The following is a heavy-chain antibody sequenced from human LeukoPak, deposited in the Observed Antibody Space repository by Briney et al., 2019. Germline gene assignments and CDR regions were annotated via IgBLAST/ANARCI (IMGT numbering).Heavy chain of an antibody. CDR2: IYYSGST. Sequence: PSETLSLTCTVFGGSISSSSYYWGWIRQPPGKGLEWIGSIYYSGSTYYNPSLKSRVTISVDTSKNQFSLKLSSVTAADTAVYYCARLKTTVETPYYGGKGPLATVS. V-gene: IGHV4-39*01. CDR3: ARLKTTVETPYY. J-gene: IGHJ4*02. D-gene: IGHD4-23*01. CDR1: GGSISSSSYY.